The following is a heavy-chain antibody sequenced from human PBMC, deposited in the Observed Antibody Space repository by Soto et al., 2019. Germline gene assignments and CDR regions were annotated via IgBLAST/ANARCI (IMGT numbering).Heavy chain of an antibody. CDR1: GGAISGYY. J-gene: IGHJ5*02. Sequence: QVQLQESGPGLVKPSETLSLSCTVSGGAISGYYWTWIRQPAGKGLEWIGRIYSSGSTKYNPSLQSRVTVSLDTSKNQSSLRLPSVTAADTAVYYCARGQRFSDWFDPWGQGTLVTVSS. D-gene: IGHD3-3*01. V-gene: IGHV4-4*07. CDR2: IYSSGST. CDR3: ARGQRFSDWFDP.